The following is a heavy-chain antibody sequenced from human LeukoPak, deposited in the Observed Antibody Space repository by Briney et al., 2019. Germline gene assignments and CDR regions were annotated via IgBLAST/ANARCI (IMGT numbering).Heavy chain of an antibody. J-gene: IGHJ3*02. D-gene: IGHD1-26*01. CDR1: GFTFSSYS. V-gene: IGHV3-21*01. CDR2: ISSSSSYI. Sequence: GGSLRLSCAASGFTFSSYSMNWVRQAPGKGLEWVSSISSSSSYIYYADSVKGRFTISRDNAKNSLYLQMNSLRGEDTAVYYCARVMYSGSYSRDAFDIWGQGTMVTVSS. CDR3: ARVMYSGSYSRDAFDI.